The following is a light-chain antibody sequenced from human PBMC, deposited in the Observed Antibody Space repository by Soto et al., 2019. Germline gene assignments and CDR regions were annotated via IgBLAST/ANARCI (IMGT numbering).Light chain of an antibody. Sequence: SSELTQPPSVSVAPGKTARITCGGNNIGSNSVHWYQQKPGQAPVLVIYYDSDRPSGIPERFSCSNSGNTVTLTISRVEAGDEADYYCQVWDSSSDHSVVFGGGTKLTVL. J-gene: IGLJ2*01. CDR1: NIGSNS. CDR2: YDS. CDR3: QVWDSSSDHSVV. V-gene: IGLV3-21*04.